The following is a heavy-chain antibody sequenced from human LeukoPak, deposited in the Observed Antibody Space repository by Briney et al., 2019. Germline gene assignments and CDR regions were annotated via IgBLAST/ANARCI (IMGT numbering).Heavy chain of an antibody. CDR1: GFTFSSYG. V-gene: IGHV3-33*01. Sequence: GGSLRLSCAASGFTFSSYGMHWVRQAPGKGLEWVAVIWYDGSNKYYADSVKGRFTISRDNSKNTLYLQMNSLRAEDTAVYYCARLYGTYPGWFDPWGQGTLVSVSS. CDR2: IWYDGSNK. CDR3: ARLYGTYPGWFDP. J-gene: IGHJ5*02. D-gene: IGHD4-17*01.